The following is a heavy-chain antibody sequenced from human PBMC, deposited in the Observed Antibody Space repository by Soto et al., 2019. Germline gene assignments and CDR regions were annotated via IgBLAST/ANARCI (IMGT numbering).Heavy chain of an antibody. CDR1: GFIFSDFA. V-gene: IGHV3-33*01. J-gene: IGHJ4*02. CDR2: IWYDGSNE. CDR3: ARVPEAGRPLFDY. Sequence: GGSLRLSCAASGFIFSDFAMHWVRQAPGKGLEWVAEIWYDGSNEYYGDSVKGRFTISRDNSKSTLYLQLNSLRAEDTAVYYCARVPEAGRPLFDYWGQGALVTVSS. D-gene: IGHD6-6*01.